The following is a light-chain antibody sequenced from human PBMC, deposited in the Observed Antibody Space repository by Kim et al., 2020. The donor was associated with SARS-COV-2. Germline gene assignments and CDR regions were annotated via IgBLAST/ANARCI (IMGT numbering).Light chain of an antibody. V-gene: IGLV4-69*01. Sequence: QLVLTQPPSASASLGASVRLTCTLSSGHRSYAIAWHQQQPEKGPRYLMKLNSDGSHTKGDGVPDRFSGSSSGAERFLTISSLQSEDEADYYCQTWGTGIWVFAGGTQLTVL. CDR1: SGHRSYA. J-gene: IGLJ3*02. CDR2: LNSDGSH. CDR3: QTWGTGIWV.